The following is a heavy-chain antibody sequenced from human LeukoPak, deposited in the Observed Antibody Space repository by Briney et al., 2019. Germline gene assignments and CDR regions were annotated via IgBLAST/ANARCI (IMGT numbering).Heavy chain of an antibody. CDR3: ARGGGDGSKDY. J-gene: IGHJ4*02. CDR2: INPNSGNT. V-gene: IGHV1-8*03. Sequence: GASVKVSCKASGYTFTGYYMHWVRQAPGQGLEWMGWINPNSGNTGYAQKFQGRVTITRNTSISTAYMELSSLRSEDTAVYYCARGGGDGSKDYWGQGTLVTVSS. CDR1: GYTFTGYY. D-gene: IGHD3-16*01.